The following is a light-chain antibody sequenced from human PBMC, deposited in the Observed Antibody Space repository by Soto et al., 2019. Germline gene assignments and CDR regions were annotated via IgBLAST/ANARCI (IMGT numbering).Light chain of an antibody. J-gene: IGKJ1*01. CDR1: QSVSSY. V-gene: IGKV3-11*01. CDR3: VQRSTWPWT. CDR2: DTS. Sequence: EIVLTQSPATLSLSPGERATLSCRASQSVSSYLAWYQHKFGQAPRLLFSDTSNRAAGTPARFGSSGSGTDFTLTISSLEPEDFAVYYCVQRSTWPWTVGQGTKVGIK.